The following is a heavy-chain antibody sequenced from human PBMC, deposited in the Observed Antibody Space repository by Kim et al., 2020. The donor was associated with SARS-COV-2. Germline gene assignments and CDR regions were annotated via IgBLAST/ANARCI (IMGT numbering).Heavy chain of an antibody. CDR3: AKDGHYYFDY. V-gene: IGHV3-30*18. CDR2: ISYDGSNK. Sequence: GGSLRLSCAASGFTFSSYGMHWVRQAPGKGLEWVAVISYDGSNKYYADSVKGRFTISRDNSKNTLYLQMNSVRAEDTAVYYCAKDGHYYFDYWGQGTLVTVSS. J-gene: IGHJ4*02. CDR1: GFTFSSYG.